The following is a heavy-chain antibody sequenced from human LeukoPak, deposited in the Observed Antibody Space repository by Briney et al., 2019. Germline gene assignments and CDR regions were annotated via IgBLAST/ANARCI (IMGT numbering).Heavy chain of an antibody. CDR1: GYTFTSYG. V-gene: IGHV1-18*01. CDR2: ISAYNGNT. CDR3: ARDGYSGPQNYDILTGYLMVTARYYFDY. J-gene: IGHJ4*02. Sequence: RASVKVSCKASGYTFTSYGISWVRQAPGQGLEWMGWISAYNGNTNYAQKLQGRVTMTTDTSTSTAYMELRSLRSDDTAVYYCARDGYSGPQNYDILTGYLMVTARYYFDYWGQGTLVTVSS. D-gene: IGHD3-9*01.